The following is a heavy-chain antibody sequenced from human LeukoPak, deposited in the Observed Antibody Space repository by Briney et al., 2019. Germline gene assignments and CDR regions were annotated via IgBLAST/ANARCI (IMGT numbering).Heavy chain of an antibody. J-gene: IGHJ4*02. V-gene: IGHV1-69*05. CDR1: GGTFSSYA. D-gene: IGHD5-18*01. CDR3: ARGPGYRADFDY. Sequence: SVKVSCKASGGTFSSYAISWVRQAPGQGLEWMGGIIPIFGTANYAQKFQGRVTITTDESTSTAYMELSRLRSEDTAVYYCARGPGYRADFDYWGQGTLVTVSS. CDR2: IIPIFGTA.